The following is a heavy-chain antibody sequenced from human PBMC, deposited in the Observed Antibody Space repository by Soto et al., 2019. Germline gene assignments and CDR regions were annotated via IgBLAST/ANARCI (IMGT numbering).Heavy chain of an antibody. CDR1: GFTFTTFG. CDR2: ISYDGHNK. J-gene: IGHJ6*02. D-gene: IGHD4-17*01. V-gene: IGHV3-30*18. Sequence: QVQLVESGGGVVQPGGSLRLSCTASGFTFTTFGIHWVRQAPGKGLEWVALISYDGHNKYYSDSVKGRFTISRDNYKNTLSLQMNSLRAEDTAVYYCAKDLQAYGDYNYYSYGIDVWGQGTTVSVSS. CDR3: AKDLQAYGDYNYYSYGIDV.